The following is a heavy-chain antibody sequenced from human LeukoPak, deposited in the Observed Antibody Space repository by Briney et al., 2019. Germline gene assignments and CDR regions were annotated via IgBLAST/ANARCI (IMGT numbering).Heavy chain of an antibody. CDR3: ARGGYCSGGSCYFDY. CDR2: IQYSGST. CDR1: GGPISSYY. D-gene: IGHD2-15*01. Sequence: PSETLFLTCIVSGGPISSYYWSWIRQPPGKGLEWNGHIQYSGSTYYNPSRKSRVTISVDTSQNQFSLKLSSVTAADTAVYYCARGGYCSGGSCYFDYWGQGTLVTVSS. V-gene: IGHV4-59*01. J-gene: IGHJ4*02.